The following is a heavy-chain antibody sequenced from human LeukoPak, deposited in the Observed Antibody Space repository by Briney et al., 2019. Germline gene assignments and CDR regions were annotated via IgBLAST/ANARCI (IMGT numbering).Heavy chain of an antibody. CDR2: IYYSGST. D-gene: IGHD6-13*01. CDR1: GGSISSYY. Sequence: SETLSLTCTVSGGSISSYYWSWIRQPPGKGLEGIGYIYYSGSTNYNPSLKSRVTISGDTSKNQFSLKLSSVTAADTAVYYCARDAAFSSSWYWFDPWGQGTLVTVSS. J-gene: IGHJ5*02. V-gene: IGHV4-59*01. CDR3: ARDAAFSSSWYWFDP.